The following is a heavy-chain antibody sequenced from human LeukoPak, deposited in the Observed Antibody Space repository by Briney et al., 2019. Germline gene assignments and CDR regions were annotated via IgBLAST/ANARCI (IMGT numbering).Heavy chain of an antibody. CDR2: IYYSGST. Sequence: SETLSLTCTVSGGSISSYYWSWIRQPPGKGLEWVGYIYYSGSTNYNPSLKSRVTISVDTSKNQFSLKLSSVTAADTAVYYCARADYYYGMDVWGQGTTVTVSS. CDR1: GGSISSYY. V-gene: IGHV4-59*01. J-gene: IGHJ6*02. CDR3: ARADYYYGMDV.